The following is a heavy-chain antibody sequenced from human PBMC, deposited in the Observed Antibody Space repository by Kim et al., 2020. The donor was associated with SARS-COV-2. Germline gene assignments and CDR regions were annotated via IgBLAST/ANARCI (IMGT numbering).Heavy chain of an antibody. CDR1: GFTFGDYG. V-gene: IGHV3-20*04. CDR3: ARVRSGVTSYYYYGMDV. CDR2: INWNGGST. Sequence: GGSLRLSCAASGFTFGDYGMSWVRQAPGKGLEWVSGINWNGGSTGYADSVKGQFTISRDNAKNSLYLQMNSLRAEDTALYYCARVRSGVTSYYYYGMDVWGRKTTVTVSS. J-gene: IGHJ6*02. D-gene: IGHD4-17*01.